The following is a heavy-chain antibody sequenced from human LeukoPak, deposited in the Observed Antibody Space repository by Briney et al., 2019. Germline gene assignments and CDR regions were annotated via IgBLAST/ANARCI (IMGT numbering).Heavy chain of an antibody. D-gene: IGHD3-22*01. Sequence: GGSLRLSCAASGFTFSSYSMNWVRQAPGKGLEWVSVIYSGGSTYYADSVKGRFTISRDNAKNSLYLQMNSLRAEDTAVYYCARDDSSGYYYYPVYGFRAPDYWGQGTLVTVSS. V-gene: IGHV3-66*01. CDR2: IYSGGST. CDR3: ARDDSSGYYYYPVYGFRAPDY. J-gene: IGHJ4*02. CDR1: GFTFSSYS.